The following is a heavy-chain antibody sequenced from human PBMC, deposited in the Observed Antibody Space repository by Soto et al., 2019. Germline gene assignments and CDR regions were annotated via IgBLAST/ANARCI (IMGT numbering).Heavy chain of an antibody. CDR1: GFSLSTSEVA. V-gene: IGHV2-5*02. D-gene: IGHD3-16*01. J-gene: IGHJ4*02. Sequence: SGPTLVNPTQPLTLTCTFSGFSLSTSEVAVGWIRQPPGKALEWLALIYWDDDKRYSPTLNNRLTVTKDTSKNQVALSMTNMDTVDTGTYFCARLIDLYVVFDYWGQGILVTVSS. CDR3: ARLIDLYVVFDY. CDR2: IYWDDDK.